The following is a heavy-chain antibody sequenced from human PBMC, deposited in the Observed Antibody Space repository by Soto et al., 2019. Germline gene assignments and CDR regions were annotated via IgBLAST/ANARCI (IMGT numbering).Heavy chain of an antibody. D-gene: IGHD3-22*01. CDR2: TRNKANSYTT. J-gene: IGHJ4*02. CDR3: ARVMNYYDSIDYYSLHYFDY. Sequence: GGSLRLSCAASGFTFSDHYMDWVRQAPGKGLEWVGRTRNKANSYTTEYAASVKGRFTISRDDSKNSLYLQMNSLKTEDTAVYYCARVMNYYDSIDYYSLHYFDYWGQGTLVTVSS. V-gene: IGHV3-72*01. CDR1: GFTFSDHY.